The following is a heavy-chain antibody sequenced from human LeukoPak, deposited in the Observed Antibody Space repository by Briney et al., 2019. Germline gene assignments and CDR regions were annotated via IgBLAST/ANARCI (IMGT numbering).Heavy chain of an antibody. D-gene: IGHD3-22*01. CDR1: GFTFSSYA. CDR2: IKQDGSEK. CDR3: ARAYSSGYYYETYYFDY. V-gene: IGHV3-7*01. Sequence: GGSLRLSCAASGFTFSSYAMSWVRQAPGKGLEWVANIKQDGSEKYYVDSVKGRFTISRDNAKNSLYLQMNSLRAEDTAVYYCARAYSSGYYYETYYFDYWGQGTLVTVSS. J-gene: IGHJ4*02.